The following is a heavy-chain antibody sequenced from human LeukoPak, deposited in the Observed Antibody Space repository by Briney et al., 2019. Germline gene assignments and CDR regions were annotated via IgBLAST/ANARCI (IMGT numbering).Heavy chain of an antibody. J-gene: IGHJ4*02. CDR2: MNPNSGNT. CDR1: GYTFTSYD. Sequence: ASVKVSCKASGYTFTSYDINWGRQATGPGPDWMGWMNPNSGNTGYAQKSQGRVTMTRNTSISTAYMELSSLRSEDTAVYYCARDRDSSGLPILGYWGQGTLVTVSS. D-gene: IGHD6-19*01. V-gene: IGHV1-8*01. CDR3: ARDRDSSGLPILGY.